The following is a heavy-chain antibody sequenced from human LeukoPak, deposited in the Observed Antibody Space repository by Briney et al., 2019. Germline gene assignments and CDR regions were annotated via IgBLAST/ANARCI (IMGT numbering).Heavy chain of an antibody. J-gene: IGHJ4*02. CDR1: GASISNYY. CDR2: IHSSGGS. CDR3: ARLGICHHF. V-gene: IGHV4-4*09. Sequence: SETLSLTCTVSGASISNYYWSWIRQTPEKGLEWMGHIHSSGGSSYYPSLKSRLTLSIDTSRNQLSLKLPSVTAADTAVYFCARLGICHHFWGQGALVTVSS. D-gene: IGHD1-26*01.